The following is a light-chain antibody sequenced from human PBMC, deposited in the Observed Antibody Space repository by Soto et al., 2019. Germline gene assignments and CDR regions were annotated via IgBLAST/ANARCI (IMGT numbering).Light chain of an antibody. CDR2: GAS. CDR3: QQYGSSPQT. J-gene: IGKJ1*01. V-gene: IGKV3-20*01. Sequence: EIVLTQSPGTLSLSPGERATLSCRASQSVSSSYLAWYQQKPGQAPRLLIYGASSRATGIPDRFSGSGSGTDFNLTISGLETEDFAVYYCQQYGSSPQTFGQGTKLDIK. CDR1: QSVSSSY.